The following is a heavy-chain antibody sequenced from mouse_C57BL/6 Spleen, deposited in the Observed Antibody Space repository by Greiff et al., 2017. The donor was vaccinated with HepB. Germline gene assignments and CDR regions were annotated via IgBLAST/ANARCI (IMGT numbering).Heavy chain of an antibody. CDR1: GYTFTDYN. J-gene: IGHJ3*01. CDR2: INPNNGGT. D-gene: IGHD2-4*01. CDR3: ARCPYDYDWFAY. V-gene: IGHV1-22*01. Sequence: EVKLMESGPELVKPGASVKMSCKASGYTFTDYNMHWVKQSHGKSLEWIGYINPNNGGTSYNQKFKGKATLTVNKSSSTAYMELRSLTSEDSAVYYCARCPYDYDWFAYWGQGTLVTVSA.